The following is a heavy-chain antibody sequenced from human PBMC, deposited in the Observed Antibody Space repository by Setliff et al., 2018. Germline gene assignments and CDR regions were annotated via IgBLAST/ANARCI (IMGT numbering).Heavy chain of an antibody. CDR3: ARASLGYDFWSGYYSPELWLDP. J-gene: IGHJ5*02. V-gene: IGHV4-59*11. CDR2: IYYSGST. Sequence: SETLSLTCTVSGGSISSHYWSWIRQPPGKGLEWIGYIYYSGSTNYNPSLKSRVTISVDTPKNQFSLKLSSVTAADTAMYYCARASLGYDFWSGYYSPELWLDPWGQGTLVTVSS. CDR1: GGSISSHY. D-gene: IGHD3-3*01.